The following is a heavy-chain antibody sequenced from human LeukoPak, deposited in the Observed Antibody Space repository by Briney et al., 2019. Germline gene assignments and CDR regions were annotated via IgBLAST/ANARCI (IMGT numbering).Heavy chain of an antibody. Sequence: SETLSLTCSVSGYSISSAYYWGWIRLPPGKRLEWIGTIYHSGTTYYNPSLKSRVTISVDTSKNQFSLKLGSVTAADTAVYYCAREDHSSVFDYFDSWGQGTLVTVSS. CDR2: IYHSGTT. J-gene: IGHJ4*02. V-gene: IGHV4-38-2*02. D-gene: IGHD3-22*01. CDR3: AREDHSSVFDYFDS. CDR1: GYSISSAYY.